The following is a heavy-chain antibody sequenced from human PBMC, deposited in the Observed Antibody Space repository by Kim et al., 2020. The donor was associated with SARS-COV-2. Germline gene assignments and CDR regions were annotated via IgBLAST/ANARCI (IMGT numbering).Heavy chain of an antibody. CDR1: DHSTSSGYY. CDR3: TSKYYYDTSGYYYADW. Sequence: SETLSLTCAAADHSTSSGYYWGWIRQPPGKGPEWIGSIHQSGSTYYNPSLKSRVIISIDTSKNQFSLRLNSVTAADTAVYYCTSKYYYDTSGYYYADWWGQGTLVTVSS. J-gene: IGHJ4*02. V-gene: IGHV4-38-2*01. CDR2: IHQSGST. D-gene: IGHD3-22*01.